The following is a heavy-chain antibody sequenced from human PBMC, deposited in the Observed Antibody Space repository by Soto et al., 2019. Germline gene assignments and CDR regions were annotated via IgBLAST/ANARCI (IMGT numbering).Heavy chain of an antibody. CDR3: AKDRLARPNYYYYGMDV. V-gene: IGHV3-9*01. CDR1: GFTFDDYA. J-gene: IGHJ6*02. D-gene: IGHD3-3*02. Sequence: ALRVSCAASGFTFDDYAMQWVRQAPGKGLEWVSGISWNSGSIGYADSVKGRFTISRDNAKNSLYLQMNSLRAEDTALYYCAKDRLARPNYYYYGMDVWGQGTTVTVSS. CDR2: ISWNSGSI.